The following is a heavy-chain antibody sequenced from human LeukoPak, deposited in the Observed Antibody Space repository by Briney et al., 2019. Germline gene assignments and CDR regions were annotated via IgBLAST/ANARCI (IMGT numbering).Heavy chain of an antibody. J-gene: IGHJ5*02. V-gene: IGHV4-39*01. D-gene: IGHD3-16*01. CDR1: GGSISSSYYY. Sequence: PSETLSLTCTVSGGSISSSYYYWGRIRQPPGKGLEWIGRIYSSGSTSYHPTPKRRFPLSVATSQTPFSLKLTSAPAPDTAAYYCARHYGPWGQRTVVTVPS. CDR3: ARHYGP. CDR2: IYSSGST.